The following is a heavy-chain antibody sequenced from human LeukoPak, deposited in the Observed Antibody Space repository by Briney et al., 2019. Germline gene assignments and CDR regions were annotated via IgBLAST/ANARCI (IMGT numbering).Heavy chain of an antibody. Sequence: GSLRLSCAASGFTFSSYWMSWIRQPPGKGLEWIGEINHSGSTNYNPSLKSRVTISVDTSKNQFSLKLSSVTAADTAVYYCARSDGWSWAQGTMVTVSS. CDR2: INHSGST. J-gene: IGHJ3*01. V-gene: IGHV4-34*01. D-gene: IGHD2-15*01. CDR1: GFTFSSYW. CDR3: ARSDGWS.